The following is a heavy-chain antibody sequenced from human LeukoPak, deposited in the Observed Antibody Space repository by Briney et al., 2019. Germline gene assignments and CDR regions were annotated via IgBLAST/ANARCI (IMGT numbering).Heavy chain of an antibody. CDR2: ISSSGSIT. CDR3: ARDGFCSNGVCYPLGY. J-gene: IGHJ4*02. Sequence: PGGSLRLSCAASGFTFSNYYMSWARQAPGKGLEWISHISSSGSITYYTDSVKGRFTISRDNAKNPLYLQMNSLRAEDTAVYYCARDGFCSNGVCYPLGYWGQGALVTVSS. D-gene: IGHD2-8*01. V-gene: IGHV3-11*04. CDR1: GFTFSNYY.